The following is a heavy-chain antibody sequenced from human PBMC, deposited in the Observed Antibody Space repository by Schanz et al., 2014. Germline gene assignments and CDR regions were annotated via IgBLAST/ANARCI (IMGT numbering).Heavy chain of an antibody. J-gene: IGHJ4*02. CDR2: TCYSRTT. CDR1: RGSVGSSTYY. D-gene: IGHD5-12*01. CDR3: ARHFAEDGYNPATFQY. V-gene: IGHV4-39*01. Sequence: QLHLQESGPGLVKPSETLSLTCTVSRGSVGSSTYYWTWIRQPPGKGLEWIGSTCYSRTTFYSPPHKSRVTISVDTPENQVPLRRPSMTAADTAVYYCARHFAEDGYNPATFQYWGQGTLVTVSS.